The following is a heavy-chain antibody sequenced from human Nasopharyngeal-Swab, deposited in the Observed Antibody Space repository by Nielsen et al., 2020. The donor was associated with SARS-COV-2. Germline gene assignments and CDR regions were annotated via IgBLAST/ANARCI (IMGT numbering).Heavy chain of an antibody. J-gene: IGHJ4*02. D-gene: IGHD2-15*01. Sequence: GGSLRLSCAASGFTFSDSAIHWVRQASGKGLEWVGRVSSKGNNYATAYSASVKGRFIIFRADPTNTAYLQMNSLKTEDTAMYYCTRCGGGCYSGRDYWGQGTLVTVSS. CDR2: VSSKGNNYAT. CDR1: GFTFSDSA. CDR3: TRCGGGCYSGRDY. V-gene: IGHV3-73*01.